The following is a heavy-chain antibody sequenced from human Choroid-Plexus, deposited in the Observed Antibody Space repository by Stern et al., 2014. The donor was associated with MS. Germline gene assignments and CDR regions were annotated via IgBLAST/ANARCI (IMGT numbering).Heavy chain of an antibody. D-gene: IGHD6-19*01. CDR3: AKWPHHIAVAGTRYFQH. CDR2: IRGSGGPT. Sequence: EVQLVQSGGGLVQPGGSLRLSCAASGFSFSTYAMSWVRQTPGKGLQWVSVIRGSGGPTYYADSVKGRFTISRDNSKNTLYLQMDSLRADDTAVYYCAKWPHHIAVAGTRYFQHWGQGTLVTVSS. CDR1: GFSFSTYA. V-gene: IGHV3-23*04. J-gene: IGHJ1*01.